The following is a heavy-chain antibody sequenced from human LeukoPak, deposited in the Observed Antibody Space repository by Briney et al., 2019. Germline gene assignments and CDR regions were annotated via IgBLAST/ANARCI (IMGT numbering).Heavy chain of an antibody. D-gene: IGHD1-1*01. J-gene: IGHJ4*02. CDR2: LNPQTGDT. CDR3: ARDLHKLERRGDY. V-gene: IGHV1-2*02. CDR1: GYAFSAYY. Sequence: GASVKVSCKASGYAFSAYYMHWVRQAPGQGLEWMGWLNPQTGDTHFAQKFQGRVTMTRDTSISTAYMELSRLRSDDTAVYYCARDLHKLERRGDYWGQGTLVTVSS.